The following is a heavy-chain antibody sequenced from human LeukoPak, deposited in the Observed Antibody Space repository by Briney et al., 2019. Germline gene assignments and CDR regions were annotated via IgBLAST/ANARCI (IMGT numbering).Heavy chain of an antibody. D-gene: IGHD3-22*01. CDR2: INLDGSVK. J-gene: IGHJ4*02. V-gene: IGHV3-7*01. CDR1: GFTFSSYS. Sequence: GGSLRLSCAASGFTFSSYSMNWVRQAPGKGLEWVANINLDGSVKHYVDSAKGRFTISRDNAKNSLYLQMNYLRAEDTALYYCATSDDSSGSDWGQGTLVTVSS. CDR3: ATSDDSSGSD.